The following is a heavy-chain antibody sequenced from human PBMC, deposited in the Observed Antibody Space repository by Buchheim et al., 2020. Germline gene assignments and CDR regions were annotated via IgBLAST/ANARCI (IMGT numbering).Heavy chain of an antibody. Sequence: QVQLQESGPGLVKPSQTVSLTCTVSGGSISSAYYWSWIRQHTGKGLEWIGFISYTGSAYSNPSLKSRVTMSLDTSKNQFSLELTSVIAADTAVYYCARGVGSCSNGDCYKWFDPWGQGTL. D-gene: IGHD2-8*01. CDR1: GGSISSAYY. CDR2: ISYTGSA. CDR3: ARGVGSCSNGDCYKWFDP. J-gene: IGHJ5*02. V-gene: IGHV4-31*03.